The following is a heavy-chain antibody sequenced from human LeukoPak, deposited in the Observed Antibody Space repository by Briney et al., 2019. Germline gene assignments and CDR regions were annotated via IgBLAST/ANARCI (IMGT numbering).Heavy chain of an antibody. CDR1: GGSISSYY. J-gene: IGHJ4*02. CDR2: IYYSGST. CDR3: ARGRQGWRQQYYFDY. Sequence: SETLSLTCTVSGGSISSYYWSWIRQPPGKGLEWIGYIYYSGSTNYNPSLKSRVTISVDTSKNQFSLKLSSVTAADTAVYYCARGRQGWRQQYYFDYWGQGTLVTVSS. V-gene: IGHV4-59*12. D-gene: IGHD6-13*01.